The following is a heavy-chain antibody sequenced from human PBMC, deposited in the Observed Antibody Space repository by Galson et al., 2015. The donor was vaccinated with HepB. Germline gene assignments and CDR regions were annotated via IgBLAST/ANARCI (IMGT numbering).Heavy chain of an antibody. Sequence: SLRLSCAASGFTFSSYSMNWVRQAPGKGLEWVSSITTSSSYIYYADSVKGRFTISRDSAKNSLYLQMNSLRAEDTAVYYCARVEYSSSWYQDYWGQGTLVTVSS. V-gene: IGHV3-21*01. CDR2: ITTSSSYI. J-gene: IGHJ4*02. D-gene: IGHD6-13*01. CDR1: GFTFSSYS. CDR3: ARVEYSSSWYQDY.